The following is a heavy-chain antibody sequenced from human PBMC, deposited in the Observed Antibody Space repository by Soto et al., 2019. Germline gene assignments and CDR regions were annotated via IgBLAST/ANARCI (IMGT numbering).Heavy chain of an antibody. Sequence: AASVKVSCKASGYTFTSYGISWVRQAPGQGLEWMAWINPYNGNTKYAEKFLGRVTVTTDTSTATAYMGVRSLTSDDTAVFYCARVGVGLAAPRVWPYWGQGTPVTVSS. J-gene: IGHJ4*02. V-gene: IGHV1-18*01. CDR2: INPYNGNT. D-gene: IGHD6-13*01. CDR1: GYTFTSYG. CDR3: ARVGVGLAAPRVWPY.